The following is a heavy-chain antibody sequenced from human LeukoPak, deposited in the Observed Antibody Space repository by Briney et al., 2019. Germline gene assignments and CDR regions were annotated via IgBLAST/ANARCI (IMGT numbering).Heavy chain of an antibody. CDR1: GFTFANYA. CDR3: AKCHSGNYYYGMDV. V-gene: IGHV3-23*01. Sequence: PGGSLRLSCAASGFTFANYAMSWVRQAPGKGLEWVSVISGSGGSTYYADSVKGRFTISRDNSKNTLYLQMNSLRAEDTAVYYCAKCHSGNYYYGMDVWGQGTTVTVSS. J-gene: IGHJ6*02. D-gene: IGHD1-26*01. CDR2: ISGSGGST.